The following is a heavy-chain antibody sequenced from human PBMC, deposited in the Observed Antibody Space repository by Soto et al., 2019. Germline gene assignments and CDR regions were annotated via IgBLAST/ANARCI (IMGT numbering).Heavy chain of an antibody. CDR1: GFTFNSYG. V-gene: IGHV3-30*18. J-gene: IGHJ4*02. D-gene: IGHD3-16*02. CDR3: SKDLDGLQGLVDSSFRFDY. Sequence: GGSLRLSCAASGFTFNSYGMHWVRQAPGKGLEWVAVISYDGSDKYYADYVKGRFTISRDNSKITLYLQMNSLRAEDTAVYYCSKDLDGLQGLVDSSFRFDYWGQGTLVTVSS. CDR2: ISYDGSDK.